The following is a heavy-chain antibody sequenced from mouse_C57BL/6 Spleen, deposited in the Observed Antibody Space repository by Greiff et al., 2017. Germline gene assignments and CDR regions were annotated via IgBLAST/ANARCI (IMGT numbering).Heavy chain of an antibody. V-gene: IGHV1-76*01. CDR3: AREANYYGSPWFAY. CDR1: GYTFTDYY. D-gene: IGHD1-1*01. Sequence: VKLVESGAELVRPGASVKLSCKASGYTFTDYYMNWVKQRPGPGLEWIARIYPGSGNTYYNEKFKGKATLTAEKSSSTAYMQLSSLTSEDSAVYFCAREANYYGSPWFAYWGKGTLVTVSA. CDR2: IYPGSGNT. J-gene: IGHJ3*01.